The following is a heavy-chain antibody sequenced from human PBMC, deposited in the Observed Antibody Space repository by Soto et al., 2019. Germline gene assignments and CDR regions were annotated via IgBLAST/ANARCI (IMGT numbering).Heavy chain of an antibody. J-gene: IGHJ5*01. CDR2: VHISGHS. V-gene: IGHV4-4*02. CDR1: GGSVRAPDW. D-gene: IGHD1-1*01. Sequence: SETLALTCTLSGGSVRAPDWWNWVRQSPDKGLEWIAEVHISGHSNYNPSLRSRVSVSIDSSKNQFYLNLNSVTAADTAIYYCARVRQGCSANNCYFDPWGQGTQVTVSS. CDR3: ARVRQGCSANNCYFDP.